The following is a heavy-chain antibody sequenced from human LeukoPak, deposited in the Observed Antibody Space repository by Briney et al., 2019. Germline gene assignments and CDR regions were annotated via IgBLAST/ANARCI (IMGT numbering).Heavy chain of an antibody. J-gene: IGHJ4*02. CDR1: GFTFSSHW. V-gene: IGHV3-7*01. CDR3: TRGGATSSWYWFF. Sequence: PGGSLRLSCAASGFTFSSHWMTWVCQAPGKGPEWVASINKDGSEQYYVDSVKGRFTISRDNAKNSLSLQVSSLRAEDTAVYYCTRGGATSSWYWFFWGQGTPVTVSS. CDR2: INKDGSEQ. D-gene: IGHD6-13*01.